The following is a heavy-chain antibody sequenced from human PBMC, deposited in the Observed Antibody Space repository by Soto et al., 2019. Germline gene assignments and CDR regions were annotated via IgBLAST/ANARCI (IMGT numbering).Heavy chain of an antibody. CDR1: GGTFSSYA. Sequence: QVQLVQSGAEVKKPGSSVKVSCKASGGTFSSYAISWVRQAPGQGLEWMGGIIPIFGTSNHAQNFQGRVTITADESTSTAYMELSSLTSEDTAVYYCARRIAAQNYYYGMDVWGQGTTVTVSS. CDR3: ARRIAAQNYYYGMDV. V-gene: IGHV1-69*01. D-gene: IGHD6-13*01. CDR2: IIPIFGTS. J-gene: IGHJ6*02.